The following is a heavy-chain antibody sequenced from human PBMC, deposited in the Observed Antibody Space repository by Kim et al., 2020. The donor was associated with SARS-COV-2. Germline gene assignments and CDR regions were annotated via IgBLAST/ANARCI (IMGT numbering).Heavy chain of an antibody. CDR3: AKGARYGVGYYGMDV. CDR1: GFTFDDYT. Sequence: GGSLRLSCAASGFTFDDYTMHWVRQAPGKGLEWVSLISWDGGSTYYADSVKGRFTISRDNSKNSLYLQMNSLRTEDTALYYCAKGARYGVGYYGMDVWGQGTTVTVSS. CDR2: ISWDGGST. V-gene: IGHV3-43*01. J-gene: IGHJ6*02. D-gene: IGHD3-3*01.